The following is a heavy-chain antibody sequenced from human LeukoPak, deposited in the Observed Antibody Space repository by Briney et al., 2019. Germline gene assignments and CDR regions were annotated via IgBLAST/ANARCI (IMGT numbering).Heavy chain of an antibody. D-gene: IGHD3-10*01. J-gene: IGHJ3*02. CDR2: IYYSGST. Sequence: SETLSPTCTVSGGSISSYYWSWIRQPPGKGLEWIGYIYYSGSTNYNPSLKSRVTISVDTSKNQFPLKLSSVTAADTAVYYCARGGDLLDAFDIWGQGTMVTVSS. CDR1: GGSISSYY. CDR3: ARGGDLLDAFDI. V-gene: IGHV4-59*01.